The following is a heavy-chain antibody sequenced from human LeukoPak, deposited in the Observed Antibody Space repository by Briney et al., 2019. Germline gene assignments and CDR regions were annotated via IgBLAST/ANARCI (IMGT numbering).Heavy chain of an antibody. Sequence: GGSLRLSCEASGFKFDEYVMHWVRQAPGKGLEWVSGINWNSGSIDYADSVKGRFTISRDNSKNTLYLQMNSLRAEDTAVYYCARRAGAYSHPYDYWGQGTLVTVSS. J-gene: IGHJ4*02. V-gene: IGHV3-9*01. CDR3: ARRAGAYSHPYDY. CDR1: GFKFDEYV. D-gene: IGHD4/OR15-4a*01. CDR2: INWNSGSI.